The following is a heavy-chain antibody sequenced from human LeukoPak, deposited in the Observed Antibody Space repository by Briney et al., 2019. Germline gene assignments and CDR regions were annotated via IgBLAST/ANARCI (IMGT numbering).Heavy chain of an antibody. Sequence: PSETLSLTCAVYGGSYGGSFSGYYWSWIRQPPGKGLEWIGEINHSGSTNYNPSLKSRVTISVDTSKIQFSLKVRSVTAADTAVYYCAKSPLPRGWATITNTFDIWGQGTMVAVSS. CDR2: INHSGST. CDR3: AKSPLPRGWATITNTFDI. V-gene: IGHV4-34*01. J-gene: IGHJ3*02. CDR1: GGSYGGSFSGYY. D-gene: IGHD5-12*01.